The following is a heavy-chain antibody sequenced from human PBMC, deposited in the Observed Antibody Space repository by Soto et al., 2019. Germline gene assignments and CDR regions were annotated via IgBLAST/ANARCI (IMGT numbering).Heavy chain of an antibody. CDR3: AKFALTTPGY. CDR1: GISFRNYA. D-gene: IGHD1-1*01. J-gene: IGHJ4*02. Sequence: EVQLLESGGGSVQPGGSLRLSCEASGISFRNYAMTWVRQAPGKGLEWVSTIGDTGDNTYYAESLKGRFTISRDNSKSTLYLQMNSLTVDDTAVYYCAKFALTTPGYWGQGTLVTVSS. CDR2: IGDTGDNT. V-gene: IGHV3-23*01.